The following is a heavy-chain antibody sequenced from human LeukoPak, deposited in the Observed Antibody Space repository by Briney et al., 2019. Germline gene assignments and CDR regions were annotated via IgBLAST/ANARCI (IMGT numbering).Heavy chain of an antibody. CDR1: GGSFSGYY. CDR3: AKAFWTIAGAKPGTFDY. V-gene: IGHV4-34*01. Sequence: SETLSLTCAVYGGSFSGYYWSWIRQPPGKGLEWIGEINHSGSTNYNPSLKSRVTISVDTSKNQFSLKLSSVTAEDTAVYYCAKAFWTIAGAKPGTFDYWGQGTLVTVSS. J-gene: IGHJ4*02. D-gene: IGHD6-25*01. CDR2: INHSGST.